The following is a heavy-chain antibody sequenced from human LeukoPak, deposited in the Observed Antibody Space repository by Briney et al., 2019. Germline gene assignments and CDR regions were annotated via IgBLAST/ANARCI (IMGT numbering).Heavy chain of an antibody. CDR1: GGSISSYF. V-gene: IGHV4-59*01. Sequence: PPETLSLTCTVSGGSISSYFWSWIRQPPGKGLDWIGYIYYSGSTNYNPSLKSRVTISVDTSKNQFSLKLSSVTAADTAVYYCASARLGSGLEGAFDIWGQGTMVTVSS. CDR2: IYYSGST. D-gene: IGHD6-25*01. CDR3: ASARLGSGLEGAFDI. J-gene: IGHJ3*02.